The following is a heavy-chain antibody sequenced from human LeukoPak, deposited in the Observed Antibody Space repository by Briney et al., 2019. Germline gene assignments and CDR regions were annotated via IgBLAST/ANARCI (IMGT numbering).Heavy chain of an antibody. J-gene: IGHJ2*01. CDR3: AKGSSSWYIGYLDL. CDR2: ISGSGGST. CDR1: GFTFSSYA. Sequence: GGSLRLSCAASGFTFSSYAMSWVRQAPGKGLEWVSAISGSGGSTYYADSVKGRFTISRDNFKNTLYLQMNSLRAEDTAAYYCAKGSSSWYIGYLDLWGRGTLVTVSS. D-gene: IGHD6-13*01. V-gene: IGHV3-23*01.